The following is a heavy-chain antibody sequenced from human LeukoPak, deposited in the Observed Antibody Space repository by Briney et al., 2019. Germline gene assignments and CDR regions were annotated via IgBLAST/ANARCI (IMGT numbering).Heavy chain of an antibody. V-gene: IGHV4-59*08. CDR1: GGSTTAFY. J-gene: IGHJ4*02. CDR3: ARHYGEGGGVFDY. D-gene: IGHD3-16*01. CDR2: IYSSVRT. Sequence: PSQTLSPTCTLSGGSTTAFYCSWIPRPPGAGLEWIGYIYSSVRTTYNPSLKSRVTMSVDMSKNQLSLKQSCVTAADTAVYYCARHYGEGGGVFDYWGQGTLVTVSS.